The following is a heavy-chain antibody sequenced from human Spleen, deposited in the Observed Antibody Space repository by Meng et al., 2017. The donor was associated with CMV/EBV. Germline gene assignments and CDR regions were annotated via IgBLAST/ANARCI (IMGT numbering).Heavy chain of an antibody. CDR2: IYHSGST. CDR1: RGSISSSNL. J-gene: IGHJ4*02. V-gene: IGHV4-4*02. Sequence: QVQLQESGPGLVKPSGTLPLTSAVSRGSISSSNLWTWVRQVPGKGLEWIGEIYHSGSTNYNPSLKSRVTISVDKFKNQFSLKLGSVTAADTAVYYCARVERRRILKYCGSDCSTTDYWGQGTLVTVSS. D-gene: IGHD2-21*02. CDR3: ARVERRRILKYCGSDCSTTDY.